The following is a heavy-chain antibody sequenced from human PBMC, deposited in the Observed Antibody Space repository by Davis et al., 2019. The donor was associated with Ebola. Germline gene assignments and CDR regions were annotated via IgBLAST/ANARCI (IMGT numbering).Heavy chain of an antibody. V-gene: IGHV3-23*01. Sequence: GGSLRLSCAASGFTFYNYAMNWVRQAPGKGLEWVSAISDTGSSTYYADSVKGRFTISRDNSKNTLYLQMNSLRAEDMAVYYCAKKPGRGYSSDYFDYWGQGTLVTVSS. D-gene: IGHD5-18*01. CDR1: GFTFYNYA. J-gene: IGHJ4*02. CDR2: ISDTGSST. CDR3: AKKPGRGYSSDYFDY.